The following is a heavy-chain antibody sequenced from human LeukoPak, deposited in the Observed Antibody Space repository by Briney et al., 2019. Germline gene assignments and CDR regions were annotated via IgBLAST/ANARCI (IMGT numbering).Heavy chain of an antibody. Sequence: GGSLRLSCAASGFTFSNYAMSWVRQAPGKGLEWVSAISGNGGSTYYSDSVRGRFTISRDNSKNTMYLQMNSLSAEDAAVYYCSKFRPLTSVAGTIFHYWGQGALVTVSS. D-gene: IGHD6-19*01. J-gene: IGHJ4*02. CDR3: SKFRPLTSVAGTIFHY. CDR2: ISGNGGST. CDR1: GFTFSNYA. V-gene: IGHV3-23*01.